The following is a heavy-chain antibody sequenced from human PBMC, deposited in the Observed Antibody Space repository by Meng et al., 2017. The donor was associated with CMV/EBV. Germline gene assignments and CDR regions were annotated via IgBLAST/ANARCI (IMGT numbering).Heavy chain of an antibody. CDR1: GFIFDDYA. J-gene: IGHJ6*02. Sequence: GESLKISCAASGFIFDDYAMHWVRQAPGKGLEWVSGINWNGGSTGYADSVKGRFTISRDNAKNSLYLQMNSLRAEDTALYYCARDFSAYDSSGYYAYYGMDVWGQGTTVTVSS. V-gene: IGHV3-20*04. CDR3: ARDFSAYDSSGYYAYYGMDV. CDR2: INWNGGST. D-gene: IGHD3-22*01.